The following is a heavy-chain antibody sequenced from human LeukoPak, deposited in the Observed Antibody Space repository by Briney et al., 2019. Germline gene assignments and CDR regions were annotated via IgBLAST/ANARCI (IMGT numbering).Heavy chain of an antibody. D-gene: IGHD2-2*01. CDR3: ARVPSGCSSTSCYDPWFDP. J-gene: IGHJ5*02. V-gene: IGHV4-39*07. CDR1: GGSISSSSYY. CDR2: IYYSGST. Sequence: SETLSLTCTVSGGSISSSSYYWGWIRQPPGKGLEWIGSIYYSGSTYYNPSLKSRVTISVDTSKNQFSLKLSSATAADAAVYYCARVPSGCSSTSCYDPWFDPWGQGTLVTVSS.